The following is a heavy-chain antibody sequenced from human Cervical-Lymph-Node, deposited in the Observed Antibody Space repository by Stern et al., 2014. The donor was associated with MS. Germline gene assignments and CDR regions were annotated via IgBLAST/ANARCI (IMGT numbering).Heavy chain of an antibody. CDR3: ARGVVSNRAAATLHNLFDP. D-gene: IGHD2-15*01. CDR1: GGTFSSSYA. J-gene: IGHJ5*02. Sequence: QVQLVQSGAEVKKPGSSMNVSCKTSGGTFSSSYAITWMRQAPGQGLEWMGRIIPILGLANYAQKFQGRVTIHADTSTSTTYMELSSLRSEDTAVYYCARGVVSNRAAATLHNLFDPWGQGTLVTVSS. V-gene: IGHV1-69*09. CDR2: IIPILGLA.